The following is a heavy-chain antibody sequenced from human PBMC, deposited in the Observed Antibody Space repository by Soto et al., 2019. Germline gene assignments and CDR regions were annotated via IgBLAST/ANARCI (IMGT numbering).Heavy chain of an antibody. D-gene: IGHD5-18*01. Sequence: PSETMSLRCTVSGGSISISSFYWGWIRQPPGKGLEWIGCMYYSGSTYYNPSLKSRVTISVDTSKNQFSLKLSSVTAADTAVYYCARAYRGGYSYGYTSFDYWGQGTLVTVSS. J-gene: IGHJ4*02. V-gene: IGHV4-30-4*08. CDR1: GGSISISSFY. CDR3: ARAYRGGYSYGYTSFDY. CDR2: MYYSGST.